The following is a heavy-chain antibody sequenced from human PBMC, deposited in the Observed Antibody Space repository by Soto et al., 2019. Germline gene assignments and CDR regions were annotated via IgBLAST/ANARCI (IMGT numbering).Heavy chain of an antibody. CDR1: GFAVSDNY. Sequence: VQLVESGGGLIQPGGSLRLSCAASGFAVSDNYMSWVRQAPGKGLEWVSIVYRGGNTYYADSVKGRFTISRDSSENTLYLQMSSLRVEDTAVYYCARGDFDDWGQGTLVTVSS. CDR2: VYRGGNT. CDR3: ARGDFDD. J-gene: IGHJ4*02. V-gene: IGHV3-53*01. D-gene: IGHD3-16*01.